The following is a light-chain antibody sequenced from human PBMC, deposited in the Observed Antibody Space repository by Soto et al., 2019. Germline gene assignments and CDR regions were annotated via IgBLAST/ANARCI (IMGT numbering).Light chain of an antibody. CDR2: GAS. V-gene: IGKV3D-15*01. Sequence: EIVMTQSPATLSVSPGERATLSCRASQSIRINVGWYQQRPGQAPRLLIYGASDRATGIPDRFSGSGSVTDFTLTISSLEPEDFALYYCQQYGTSPVTFGQGTKLEIK. J-gene: IGKJ2*01. CDR1: QSIRIN. CDR3: QQYGTSPVT.